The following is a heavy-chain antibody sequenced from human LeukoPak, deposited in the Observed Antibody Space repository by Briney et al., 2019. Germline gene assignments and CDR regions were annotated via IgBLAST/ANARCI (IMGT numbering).Heavy chain of an antibody. CDR3: ARVGYSYGSYYFDY. J-gene: IGHJ4*02. CDR2: IYYSGST. CDR1: GGSVRSGSYY. D-gene: IGHD5-18*01. Sequence: SETLSLTCTVSGGSVRSGSYYWSWIRQPPGKGLEWIGYIYYSGSTNYNPSLKSRVTISVDTSKNQFSLKLSSVTAADTAVYYCARVGYSYGSYYFDYWGQGTLVTVSS. V-gene: IGHV4-61*01.